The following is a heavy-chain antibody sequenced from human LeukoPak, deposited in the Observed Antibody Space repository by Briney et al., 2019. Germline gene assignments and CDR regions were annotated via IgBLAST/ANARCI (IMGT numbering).Heavy chain of an antibody. CDR3: AKAPYFYDSSGHFTHDY. Sequence: GGSLRLSCTVSGFTFSSHGMSWVRQAPGKGLEWVSAITDSGDITYYADSVKGRFTISRDNSKNTLYLQMNSLRAEDTAVYYCAKAPYFYDSSGHFTHDYWGQGTLVTVSS. V-gene: IGHV3-23*01. CDR1: GFTFSSHG. D-gene: IGHD3-22*01. J-gene: IGHJ4*02. CDR2: ITDSGDIT.